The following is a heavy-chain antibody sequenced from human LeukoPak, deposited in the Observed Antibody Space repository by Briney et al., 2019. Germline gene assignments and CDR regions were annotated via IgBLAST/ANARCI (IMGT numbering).Heavy chain of an antibody. V-gene: IGHV1-18*01. Sequence: ASVKASCKASGYTFTSYGISWVRQAPGQGLEWMGWISAYNGNTNYAQKLQGRVTMTTDTSTSTAYMELRSLRSDDTAVYYCARLHGDYYYYYYMDVWGKGTTVTVSS. CDR2: ISAYNGNT. D-gene: IGHD3-16*01. CDR3: ARLHGDYYYYYYMDV. CDR1: GYTFTSYG. J-gene: IGHJ6*03.